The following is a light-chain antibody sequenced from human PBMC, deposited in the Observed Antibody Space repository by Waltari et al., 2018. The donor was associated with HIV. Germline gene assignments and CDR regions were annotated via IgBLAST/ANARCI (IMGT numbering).Light chain of an antibody. V-gene: IGKV3-20*01. CDR1: HSVSDY. CDR3: QQYGSSPRT. J-gene: IGKJ1*01. Sequence: EIVLTQSPATLSLSPGERATLSCRASHSVSDYLAWYQQKPGQPPRLLIYDASNRAAGIPARFSGSGSGTDFTLTISRLEPEDFAVYYCQQYGSSPRTFGQGTKVEIK. CDR2: DAS.